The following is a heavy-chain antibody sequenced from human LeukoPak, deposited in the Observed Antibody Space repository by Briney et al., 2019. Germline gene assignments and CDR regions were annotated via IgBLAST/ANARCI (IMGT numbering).Heavy chain of an antibody. CDR1: GMTFSSHW. Sequence: GGSLRLSCAASGMTFSSHWMSWVRQAPGKGLEWVANIKSDGSEKYYLDSVKGRFTISRDNAKNSLYLQMNSLRAEDSAVYYCARYCTFRTCSGTKFDSWGQGTLVTVSS. D-gene: IGHD1-1*01. J-gene: IGHJ4*02. V-gene: IGHV3-7*01. CDR3: ARYCTFRTCSGTKFDS. CDR2: IKSDGSEK.